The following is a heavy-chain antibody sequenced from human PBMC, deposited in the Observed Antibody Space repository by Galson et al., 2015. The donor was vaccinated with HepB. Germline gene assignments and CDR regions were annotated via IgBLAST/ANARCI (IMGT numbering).Heavy chain of an antibody. CDR1: GYTFTGYY. Sequence: KVSCKASGYTFTGYYMHWVRQAPGQGLEWMGRINPNSGGTNYAQKFQGRVTMTRDTSISTAYMELSRLRSDDTAVYYCARDHRVAGTTGWFDPWGQGTLVTVSS. CDR3: ARDHRVAGTTGWFDP. D-gene: IGHD6-19*01. V-gene: IGHV1-2*06. CDR2: INPNSGGT. J-gene: IGHJ5*02.